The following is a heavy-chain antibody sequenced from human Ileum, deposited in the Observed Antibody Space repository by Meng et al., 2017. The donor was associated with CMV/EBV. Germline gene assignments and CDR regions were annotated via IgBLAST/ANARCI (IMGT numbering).Heavy chain of an antibody. D-gene: IGHD1-1*01. CDR3: AREMSRTGFFDY. J-gene: IGHJ4*02. CDR2: LYYSGTT. V-gene: IGHV4-39*07. Sequence: HLRLQEAGPVLVPPSGTLSLICTVAGGSSSIGRHYWGWIRQPPGKGLEWIGILYYSGTTYYNPSLKSRVTMSVGTSKNQFSLKVRSVTAADTAVYYCAREMSRTGFFDYWGQGNLVTVSS. CDR1: GGSSSIGRHY.